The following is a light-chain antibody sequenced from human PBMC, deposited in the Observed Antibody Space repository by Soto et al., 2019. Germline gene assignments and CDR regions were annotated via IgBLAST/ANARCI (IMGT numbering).Light chain of an antibody. CDR1: SSDVGAYNL. CDR3: CSYAGGSNLV. Sequence: QSALTQPASVSGSPGQSIAISCTGTSSDVGAYNLVSWYQHHPGKAPKAMIYENNKRPAGVSNRFSGSKSGNTASLTISGLQAEDEAVYYCCSYAGGSNLVFGGGTKRTVL. V-gene: IGLV2-23*01. J-gene: IGLJ3*02. CDR2: ENN.